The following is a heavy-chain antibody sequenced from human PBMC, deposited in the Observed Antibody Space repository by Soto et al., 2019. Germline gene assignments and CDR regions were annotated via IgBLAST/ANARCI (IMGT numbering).Heavy chain of an antibody. J-gene: IGHJ6*02. CDR2: INPSGGST. Sequence: ASVKVSCKASGYTFTSYYMHWVRQAPGQGLEWMGIINPSGGSTSYAQKFQGRVTMTRDTSTSTVYMELSSLRSEDTAVYYCARGVHYYGSGSYLAPPPYYYYYGMDVWGQGTTVTVSS. D-gene: IGHD3-10*01. V-gene: IGHV1-46*01. CDR3: ARGVHYYGSGSYLAPPPYYYYYGMDV. CDR1: GYTFTSYY.